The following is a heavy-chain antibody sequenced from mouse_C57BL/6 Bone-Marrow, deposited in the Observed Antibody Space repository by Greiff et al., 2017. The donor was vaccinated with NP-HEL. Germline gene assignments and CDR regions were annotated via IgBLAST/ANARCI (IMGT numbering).Heavy chain of an antibody. Sequence: DVMLVESGGGLVKPGGSLKLSCAASGFTFSDYGMHWVRQAPEKGLEWVAYISSGSSTIYYAETVKGRFTISRDNAKNTLFLQMTSLRSEDTAMYYCARRRPYAMDYWGQGTSVTVSS. CDR2: ISSGSSTI. CDR3: ARRRPYAMDY. V-gene: IGHV5-17*01. CDR1: GFTFSDYG. J-gene: IGHJ4*01.